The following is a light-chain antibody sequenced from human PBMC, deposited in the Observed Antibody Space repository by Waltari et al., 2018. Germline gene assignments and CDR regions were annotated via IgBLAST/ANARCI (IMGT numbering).Light chain of an antibody. Sequence: QSALTQPASVSGSPGQSSTISCPGTGTAIGSYNLLSWYQQHPGQAPSLIIYEVTKRPAGVSSRFSGSKSGNTASLTISGLQAEDEAKYFCCSYIGSNMLVFGGGTNLTVL. CDR3: CSYIGSNMLV. CDR2: EVT. V-gene: IGLV2-23*02. CDR1: GTAIGSYNL. J-gene: IGLJ3*02.